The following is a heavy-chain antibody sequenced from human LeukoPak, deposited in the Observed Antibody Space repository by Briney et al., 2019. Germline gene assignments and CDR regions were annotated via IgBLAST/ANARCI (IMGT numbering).Heavy chain of an antibody. CDR3: ATNKDDYGGNSANL. CDR1: GYTLTELS. D-gene: IGHD4-23*01. CDR2: FDPEDGET. V-gene: IGHV1-24*01. Sequence: ASVKVSCKVSGYTLTELSMHWVRQAPGKGLEWMGGFDPEDGETIYAQKFQGRVTMTEDTSTDTVYMELSSLRSEDTAVYYCATNKDDYGGNSANLWGQGTLVTVSS. J-gene: IGHJ5*02.